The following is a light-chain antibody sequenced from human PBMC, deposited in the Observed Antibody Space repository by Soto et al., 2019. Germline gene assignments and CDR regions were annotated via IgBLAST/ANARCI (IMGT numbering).Light chain of an antibody. J-gene: IGKJ4*01. Sequence: EIVMTQSPATLSVSPGERATLSCRASESVRSNLAWYQQKPGQAPRVLIYGASTRATGIPSSFSGSGSGTEFTLTISSLQSEYFAVYYCQHYKNLWGFGGGTKVEIK. V-gene: IGKV3D-15*01. CDR1: ESVRSN. CDR3: QHYKNLWG. CDR2: GAS.